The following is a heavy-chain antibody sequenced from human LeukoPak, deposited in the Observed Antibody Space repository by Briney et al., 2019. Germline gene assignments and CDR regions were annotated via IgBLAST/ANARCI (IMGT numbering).Heavy chain of an antibody. CDR1: GYTFTNYG. CDR2: VSSYNGNT. CDR3: AREGNSAAGFDY. V-gene: IGHV1-18*01. D-gene: IGHD1-1*01. J-gene: IGHJ4*02. Sequence: WASVKVSCKASGYTFTNYGISWVRQAPGQGLEWMGWVSSYNGNTNYAQKVQGRVTMTTDTSTSTAYMELRSLRSDDTAVYYCAREGNSAAGFDYWGQGTLVTVSS.